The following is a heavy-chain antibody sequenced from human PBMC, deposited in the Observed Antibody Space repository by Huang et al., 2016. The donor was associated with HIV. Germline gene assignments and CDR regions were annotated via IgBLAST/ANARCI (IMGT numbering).Heavy chain of an antibody. D-gene: IGHD5-18*01. CDR3: AKGTWIQLWVAFDY. CDR1: GFTLSDYA. J-gene: IGHJ4*02. CDR2: FSGRGSST. V-gene: IGHV3-23*01. Sequence: EVQLLESGGGLVQPGGSLRLACVASGFTLSDYAMSWVRQAPTKGLAWVATFSGRGSSTYYADSVRGRFTISRDDSKNTLYMQMNSLRVEDTGVYYCAKGTWIQLWVAFDYWGQGTLVTVSS.